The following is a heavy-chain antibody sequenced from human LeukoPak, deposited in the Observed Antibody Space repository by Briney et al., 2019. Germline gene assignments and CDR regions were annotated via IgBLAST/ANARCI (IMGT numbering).Heavy chain of an antibody. D-gene: IGHD3-10*01. J-gene: IGHJ4*02. CDR3: ARTGLLWFGESPFDY. CDR2: IYYSGST. CDR1: GGSISSSSYY. Sequence: SETLSLTCTVSGGSISSSSYYWGWIRQPPGKGLEWIGSIYYSGSTYYNPSLKSRVTMSVDTSKNQFSLKLSSVTAADTAVYYCARTGLLWFGESPFDYWGQGTLVTVSS. V-gene: IGHV4-39*01.